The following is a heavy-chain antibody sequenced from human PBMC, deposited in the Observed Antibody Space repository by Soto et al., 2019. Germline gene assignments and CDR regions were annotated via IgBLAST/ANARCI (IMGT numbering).Heavy chain of an antibody. CDR3: ARDAFSIAAAGTWFDY. J-gene: IGHJ4*02. V-gene: IGHV1-46*03. CDR1: GYTFTSYY. Sequence: QVQLVQSGAEVKKPGASVKVPCKASGYTFTSYYMHWVRQAPGQGLAWMGIINPSGGSTSYAQKFQGRVTMTRDTSTSTVYMELSSLRSEDTAVYYCARDAFSIAAAGTWFDYWGQGTLVTVSS. D-gene: IGHD6-13*01. CDR2: INPSGGST.